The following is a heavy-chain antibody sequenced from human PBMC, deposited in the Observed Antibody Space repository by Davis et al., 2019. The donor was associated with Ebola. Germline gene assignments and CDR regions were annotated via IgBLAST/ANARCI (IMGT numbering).Heavy chain of an antibody. J-gene: IGHJ6*02. CDR2: ISSNSSYI. Sequence: PGGSLRLSCAASGFSFSSYSMNWVRQAQGQGLEWVSSISSNSSYIYYADPVTGRFINSRDNAKNTLYLQMNSLRAEDTAVYYCARGGRYYYGMDVWGQGTTVTVSS. V-gene: IGHV3-21*01. CDR3: ARGGRYYYGMDV. D-gene: IGHD3-16*01. CDR1: GFSFSSYS.